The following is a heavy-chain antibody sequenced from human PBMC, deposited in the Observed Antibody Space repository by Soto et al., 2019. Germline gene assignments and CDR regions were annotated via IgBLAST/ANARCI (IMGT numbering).Heavy chain of an antibody. CDR1: GFTFDDYA. J-gene: IGHJ6*02. V-gene: IGHV3-9*01. Sequence: PGGSLRLSCAASGFTFDDYAMHWVRQAPGKGLEWVSGISWNSGSIGYADSVKGRFTISRDNAKNSLYLQMNSLRDEDTAVYYCASSIYPALYYYYGMDVWGQGTTVTVSS. CDR2: ISWNSGSI. CDR3: ASSIYPALYYYYGMDV. D-gene: IGHD3-10*01.